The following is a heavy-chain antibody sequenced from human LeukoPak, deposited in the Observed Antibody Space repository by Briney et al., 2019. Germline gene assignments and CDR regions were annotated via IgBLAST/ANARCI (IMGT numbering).Heavy chain of an antibody. CDR1: GFTFSSYW. CDR3: ATENAYYDFWSGYYRNLNWSDP. V-gene: IGHV3-7*01. J-gene: IGHJ5*02. D-gene: IGHD3-3*01. CDR2: IKQDGSEK. Sequence: PVGSLRLSCAASGFTFSSYWMSWVRQAPGKGLEWVANIKQDGSEKYYVDSVKGRFTISRDNAKNSLYLQMNSLRAEDTAAYYCATENAYYDFWSGYYRNLNWSDPCGQGTLVTVSS.